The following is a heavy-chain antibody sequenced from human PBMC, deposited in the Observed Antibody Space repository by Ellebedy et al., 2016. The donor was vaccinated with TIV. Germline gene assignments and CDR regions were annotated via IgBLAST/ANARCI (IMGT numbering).Heavy chain of an antibody. CDR2: IHSSGYV. CDR3: AKNYFASETRDYYYFHMDF. Sequence: SETLSLTCTVSGASIRSSDSYWGWIRQPPGKGLEWIGSIHSSGYVNQNPSLKSRVTISLDTSKNQISLKVTSVTAADTAVYYCAKNYFASETRDYYYFHMDFWGKGTTVTVSS. V-gene: IGHV4-39*07. D-gene: IGHD3-10*01. CDR1: GASIRSSDSY. J-gene: IGHJ6*03.